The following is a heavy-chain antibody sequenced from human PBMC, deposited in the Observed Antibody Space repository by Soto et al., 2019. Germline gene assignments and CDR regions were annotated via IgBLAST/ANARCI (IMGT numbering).Heavy chain of an antibody. D-gene: IGHD3-10*01. CDR3: TTEADVLLWFGELLSIDY. J-gene: IGHJ4*02. Sequence: EVQLVESGGGLVKPGGSLRLSCAASGFTFSNAWMSWVRQAPGKGLEWVGRIKSKTDGGTTDYAAHVKGRFTISRDDSKNTLYLQMNSLKTEDTAVYYCTTEADVLLWFGELLSIDYWGQGTLVTVSS. CDR2: IKSKTDGGTT. V-gene: IGHV3-15*01. CDR1: GFTFSNAW.